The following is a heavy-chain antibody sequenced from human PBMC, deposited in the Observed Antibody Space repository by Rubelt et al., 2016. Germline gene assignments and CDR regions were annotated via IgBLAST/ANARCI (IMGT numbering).Heavy chain of an antibody. J-gene: IGHJ4*02. CDR3: AKKTHYYDSDGYCDY. CDR1: GFTFSSFG. V-gene: IGHV3-23*04. CDR2: ISGSGGST. D-gene: IGHD3-22*01. Sequence: EVQLVESGGGLVQPGGSLRLSCAASGFTFSSFGMSWVRQAPGKGLQWVSSISGSGGSTYYADSVKGRFTISRANSKNTLYLEMNSLRAEDTAGYYCAKKTHYYDSDGYCDYWGQGTLVTVSS.